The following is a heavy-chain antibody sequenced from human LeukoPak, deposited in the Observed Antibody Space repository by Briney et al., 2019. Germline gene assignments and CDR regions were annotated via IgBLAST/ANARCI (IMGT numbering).Heavy chain of an antibody. CDR2: IYYSGST. V-gene: IGHV4-59*01. CDR1: GGSISSYY. D-gene: IGHD4-17*01. Sequence: SETLSLTCTVSGGSISSYYWSWIRQPPGKGLEWIGYIYYSGSTNYNPSLKSRVTLSVDTSKNQFSLNLSSVTAADTAIYYCARTYGDYRFDFWGQGTLVTVSS. J-gene: IGHJ4*02. CDR3: ARTYGDYRFDF.